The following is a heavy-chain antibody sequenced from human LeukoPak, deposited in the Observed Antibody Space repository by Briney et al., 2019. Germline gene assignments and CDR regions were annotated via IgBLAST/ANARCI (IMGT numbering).Heavy chain of an antibody. J-gene: IGHJ4*02. Sequence: ASVKASCKASGYTFTSYDINWVRQATGQGLEWMGWMNPNSGNTGYAQKFQGRVTITRNTSISTAYMELSSLRSEDTAVYYCATDLHIVGATTDYWGQGTLVTVSS. D-gene: IGHD1-26*01. CDR1: GYTFTSYD. CDR2: MNPNSGNT. CDR3: ATDLHIVGATTDY. V-gene: IGHV1-8*03.